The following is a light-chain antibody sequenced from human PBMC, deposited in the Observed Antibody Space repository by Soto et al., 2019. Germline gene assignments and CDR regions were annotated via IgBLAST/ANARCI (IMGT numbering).Light chain of an antibody. J-gene: IGKJ1*01. Sequence: DIVMTQSPLSLPVTPGEPASISCRSSQSLLHSNGYNYLDWYLQKPGQSPQLLISLGSNRASGVPERFSGSGSGTDFTLKISRVEAEDVGVFYCMQALQTPWTFGQGTKVEIK. CDR1: QSLLHSNGYNY. CDR3: MQALQTPWT. V-gene: IGKV2-28*01. CDR2: LGS.